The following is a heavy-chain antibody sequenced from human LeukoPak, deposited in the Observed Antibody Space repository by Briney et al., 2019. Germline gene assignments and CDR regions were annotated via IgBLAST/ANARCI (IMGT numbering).Heavy chain of an antibody. CDR3: ARHSYYYDSSGYYYGGYYFDY. D-gene: IGHD3-22*01. J-gene: IGHJ4*02. Sequence: SGTLSLTCTVSGDSIISSNFYWGWIRQPPGKGLEWIGSIYYSGSTYYNPSLKSRVTISVDMSKNQFSLKLSTVTATDTAVYYCARHSYYYDSSGYYYGGYYFDYWGQGTLVTVSS. CDR2: IYYSGST. V-gene: IGHV4-39*01. CDR1: GDSIISSNFY.